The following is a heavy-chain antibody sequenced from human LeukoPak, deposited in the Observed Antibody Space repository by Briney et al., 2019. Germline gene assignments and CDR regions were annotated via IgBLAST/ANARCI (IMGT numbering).Heavy chain of an antibody. J-gene: IGHJ6*02. CDR3: ARGYYGSGSYYPAYYYYGMDV. CDR2: INPNSGGT. Sequence: GASVKVSCKASGYTFTGYYMHWVRQAPGQGLEWMGRINPNSGGTNYAQKFQGRVTMTRDTSISTAYMELSRLRSDDTAVYYCARGYYGSGSYYPAYYYYGMDVWGQGTTVTVSS. D-gene: IGHD3-10*01. CDR1: GYTFTGYY. V-gene: IGHV1-2*06.